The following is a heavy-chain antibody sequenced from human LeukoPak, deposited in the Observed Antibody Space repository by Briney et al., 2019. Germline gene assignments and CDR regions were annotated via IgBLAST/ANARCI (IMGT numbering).Heavy chain of an antibody. V-gene: IGHV4-59*01. D-gene: IGHD6-13*01. CDR2: IHYSGST. Sequence: SETLSLTCTVSGDSIIGYYWSWIRQPPGKGLEWIGYIHYSGSTNYNPSLQSRVTISVDTSRSHFSLKLSSATAADTAVYYCARDPVLAAAGTGLDYWGQGTLVTVSS. CDR1: GDSIIGYY. CDR3: ARDPVLAAAGTGLDY. J-gene: IGHJ4*02.